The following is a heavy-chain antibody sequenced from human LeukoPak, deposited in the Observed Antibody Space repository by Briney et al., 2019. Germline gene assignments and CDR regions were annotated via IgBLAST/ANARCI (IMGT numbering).Heavy chain of an antibody. Sequence: SETLSLTCTVSGYSLSSGYYWGWIRQPPGKGLEWIGSIFHSGSNYYNPSLKSRVTISVDTSKNQFSLKLGSVTAADTAVYYCAGGYSYGYDYWGQGTLVTVSS. V-gene: IGHV4-38-2*02. J-gene: IGHJ4*02. CDR2: IFHSGSN. CDR1: GYSLSSGYY. CDR3: AGGYSYGYDY. D-gene: IGHD5-18*01.